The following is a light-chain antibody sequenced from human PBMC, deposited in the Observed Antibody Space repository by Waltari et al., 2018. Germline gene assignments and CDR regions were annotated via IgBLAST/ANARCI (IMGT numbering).Light chain of an antibody. CDR2: GAS. CDR1: QSVSTIH. Sequence: IVLTQSPGTLSLFPGERATLSCRASQSVSTIHLTWYQQKPGQAPRLLIYGASSRAAGIPDRFSGSGYGRDFTLTISRLEPEDFAVYYCQHYGSSLFTFGPGTKVESK. CDR3: QHYGSSLFT. J-gene: IGKJ3*01. V-gene: IGKV3-20*01.